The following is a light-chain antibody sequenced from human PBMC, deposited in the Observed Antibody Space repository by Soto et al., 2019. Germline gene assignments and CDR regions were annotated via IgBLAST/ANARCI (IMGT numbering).Light chain of an antibody. V-gene: IGKV1-33*01. CDR3: QQYDSLPCT. CDR1: QDINDY. J-gene: IGKJ2*02. Sequence: EIQMTQSPSSLSASLGDRVTITCQASQDINDYSNWYQQKPGKAPRLLVYGAYFLEVGVPSRFSGSGSGTHFTLTFSSLQLEDVATYYWQQYDSLPCTFGQGTRLEIK. CDR2: GAY.